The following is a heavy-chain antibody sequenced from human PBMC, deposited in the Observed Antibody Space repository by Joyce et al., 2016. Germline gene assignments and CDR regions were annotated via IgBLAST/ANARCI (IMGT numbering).Heavy chain of an antibody. CDR1: GASISTTTYY. CDR3: ARHVEYDYWSGYYGWFDP. CDR2: FSYTGIA. D-gene: IGHD3/OR15-3a*01. V-gene: IGHV4-39*01. Sequence: QLQLQESGPGLVKPSETLSLTCSVSGASISTTTYYWGWIRQPPGRGLEGIGSFSYTGIAYYIPSLKSRVTISVDMSKNQFSLNLISVTAADTAVYYCARHVEYDYWSGYYGWFDPWGQGTLVTVSS. J-gene: IGHJ5*02.